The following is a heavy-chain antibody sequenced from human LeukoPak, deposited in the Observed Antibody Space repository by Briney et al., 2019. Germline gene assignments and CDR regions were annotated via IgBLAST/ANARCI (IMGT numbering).Heavy chain of an antibody. CDR3: ARNGGNWNYRVDY. D-gene: IGHD1-7*01. CDR1: GGSITSYY. J-gene: IGHJ4*02. CDR2: IYNSGST. V-gene: IGHV4-59*01. Sequence: PSETLSLTCVVSGGSITSYYWSWIRQSPGKGLEWIGKIYNSGSTNYNPSLKSRVTISVDTSKNQFSLKLSSVTAADTAVYYCARNGGNWNYRVDYWGQGTLVTVSS.